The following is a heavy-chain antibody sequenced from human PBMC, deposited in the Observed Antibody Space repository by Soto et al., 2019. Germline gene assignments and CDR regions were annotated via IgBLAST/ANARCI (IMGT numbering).Heavy chain of an antibody. CDR1: GFTFSSYS. CDR2: ISSSSSYI. D-gene: IGHD3-3*01. Sequence: GGSLRLSCAASGFTFSSYSMNWVRQAPGKGLEWVSSISSSSSYIYYADSVKGRFTISRDNAKNSLYLQMNSLRAEDTAVYYCAREPGRITIFAYGMDVWGQGTTVTVSS. CDR3: AREPGRITIFAYGMDV. V-gene: IGHV3-21*01. J-gene: IGHJ6*02.